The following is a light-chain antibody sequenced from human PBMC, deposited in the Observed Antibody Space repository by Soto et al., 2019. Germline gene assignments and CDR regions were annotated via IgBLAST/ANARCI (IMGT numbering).Light chain of an antibody. V-gene: IGKV3-20*01. Sequence: EIVLTQSPGTLSLSPGERATLSCRASQSITNSYLAWYQQKPGQAPRLLVYGASSRATGIPDRFGGSGSGTDFTLTISRLEPEDFAVYYCQQYGSSRFTFGPGTKVDIK. J-gene: IGKJ3*01. CDR2: GAS. CDR1: QSITNSY. CDR3: QQYGSSRFT.